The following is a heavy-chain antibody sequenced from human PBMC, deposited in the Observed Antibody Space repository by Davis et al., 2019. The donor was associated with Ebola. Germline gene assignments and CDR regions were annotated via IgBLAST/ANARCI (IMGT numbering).Heavy chain of an antibody. V-gene: IGHV3-9*01. CDR2: ISWNSDSI. J-gene: IGHJ6*02. D-gene: IGHD1-26*01. CDR1: GFTFDDYA. Sequence: PGGSLRLSCAASGFTFDDYAMHWVRQAPGKGLEWVSGISWNSDSIGYADSVKGRFTISRDNAKNSLYLQMNSLRAEDTALYYCAKDIGDLQYSGSFGGMDVWGQGTTVTVSS. CDR3: AKDIGDLQYSGSFGGMDV.